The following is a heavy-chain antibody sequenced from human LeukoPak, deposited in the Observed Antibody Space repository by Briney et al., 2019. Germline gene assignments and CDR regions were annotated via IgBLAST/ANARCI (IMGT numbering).Heavy chain of an antibody. CDR1: GFTFSTYA. Sequence: GGSLRLSCAASGFTFSTYAMHWVRQAPGKGLEYVSAISSNGGSTYYANSVKGRFTISRDNSKNTLYLQMGSLRAEDMAVYYCVFLGGGDTTDYWGQGTLVTVSS. CDR3: VFLGGGDTTDY. CDR2: ISSNGGST. V-gene: IGHV3-64*01. D-gene: IGHD1-26*01. J-gene: IGHJ4*02.